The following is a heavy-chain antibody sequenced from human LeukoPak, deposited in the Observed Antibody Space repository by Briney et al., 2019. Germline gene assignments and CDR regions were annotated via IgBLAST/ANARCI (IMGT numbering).Heavy chain of an antibody. Sequence: PSETLSLTCTVSGGSISNSSYYWGWIRQPPGKGLEWIGSIYYSGSTYYNPSLKSRVTISVDTSKNQFSLKLSSVTAADTAVYYCARFSSCSSYFDYWGQGTLVTDSS. J-gene: IGHJ4*02. CDR1: GGSISNSSYY. CDR2: IYYSGST. V-gene: IGHV4-39*01. D-gene: IGHD6-13*01. CDR3: ARFSSCSSYFDY.